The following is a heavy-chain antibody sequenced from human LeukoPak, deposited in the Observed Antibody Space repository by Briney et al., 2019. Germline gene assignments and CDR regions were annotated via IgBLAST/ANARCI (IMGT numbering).Heavy chain of an antibody. Sequence: GESLQISSQASGYRFTTYWIGWVRQMPGKGLGRMGIIYPGASDTRYSPSFQGQVTISADKSISTAYLQWSSLTASDTSMYYCAKGDASRLFDIWGQGTMVIVSS. CDR3: AKGDASRLFDI. J-gene: IGHJ3*02. V-gene: IGHV5-51*01. CDR2: IYPGASDT. D-gene: IGHD3-16*01. CDR1: GYRFTTYW.